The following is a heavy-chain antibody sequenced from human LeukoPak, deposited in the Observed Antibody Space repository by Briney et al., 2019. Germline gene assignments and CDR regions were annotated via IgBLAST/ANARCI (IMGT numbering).Heavy chain of an antibody. CDR2: INHSGST. V-gene: IGHV4-34*01. Sequence: PSETLSLTCAVYGGSFSGYYWSWIRQPPGKGLEWIGEINHSGSTNYNPSLKSRVNISVDTSKNQFSLKLSSVTAADTAVYYCARGGRGQQQLVNWFDPWGQGTLVTVSS. CDR3: ARGGRGQQQLVNWFDP. D-gene: IGHD6-13*01. J-gene: IGHJ5*02. CDR1: GGSFSGYY.